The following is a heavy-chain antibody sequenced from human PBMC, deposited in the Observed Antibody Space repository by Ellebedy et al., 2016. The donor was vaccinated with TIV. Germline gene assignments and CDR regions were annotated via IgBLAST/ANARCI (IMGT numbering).Heavy chain of an antibody. Sequence: PGGSLRLSCAASGFTSSNYDMHWVRQATGKGLEWVSGIGTAGDTYYPGSVKGRFTISRENAKNSLFLQMNSLRDGDTAVYYCARGRYGPWGQGTLVTVSS. D-gene: IGHD3-10*01. CDR1: GFTSSNYD. J-gene: IGHJ5*02. CDR2: IGTAGDT. V-gene: IGHV3-13*01. CDR3: ARGRYGP.